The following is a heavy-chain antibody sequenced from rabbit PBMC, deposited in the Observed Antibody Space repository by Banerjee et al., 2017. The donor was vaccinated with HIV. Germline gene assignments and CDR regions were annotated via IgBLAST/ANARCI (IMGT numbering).Heavy chain of an antibody. CDR2: INTGSRNA. Sequence: QEQVEESGGDLVKPEGSLTLTCTASGFSFSNIYYMCWVRQAPGKGLEWIGCINTGSRNAYYASWVISRFTISKTSSTTVALHMTSLTAADTATYFCARGYAGYGNGAFKLWGQGTLVTVS. CDR3: ARGYAGYGNGAFKL. D-gene: IGHD7-1*01. CDR1: GFSFSNIYY. J-gene: IGHJ4*01. V-gene: IGHV1S45*01.